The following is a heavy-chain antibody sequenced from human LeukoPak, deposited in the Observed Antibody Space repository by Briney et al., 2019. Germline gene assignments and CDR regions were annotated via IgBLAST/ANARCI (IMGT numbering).Heavy chain of an antibody. CDR2: ISGSGGST. CDR3: AKGAYDSSGYYPPYFDY. J-gene: IGHJ4*02. Sequence: GGSLRLSCAASGFTFSSYAMSWVRQAPGKGLEWVSAISGSGGSTYYADSVKGRFTISRDNSKNTLYLQMNSLGAEDTAVYYCAKGAYDSSGYYPPYFDYWGQGTLVTVSS. V-gene: IGHV3-23*01. D-gene: IGHD3-22*01. CDR1: GFTFSSYA.